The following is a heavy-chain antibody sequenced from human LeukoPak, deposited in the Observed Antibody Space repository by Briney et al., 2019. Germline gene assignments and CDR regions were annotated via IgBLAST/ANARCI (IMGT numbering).Heavy chain of an antibody. CDR1: GGSISSGGYY. Sequence: PSQTLSLTCTVSGGSISSGGYYWSWIRQHPGKGLEWIGYIYYSGSTYYNPSLESRVTISVDTSKNQFSLKLSSVTAADTAVYYCARVGGYGDYTASQYYFDYWGQGTLVTVSS. D-gene: IGHD4-17*01. V-gene: IGHV4-31*03. CDR3: ARVGGYGDYTASQYYFDY. CDR2: IYYSGST. J-gene: IGHJ4*02.